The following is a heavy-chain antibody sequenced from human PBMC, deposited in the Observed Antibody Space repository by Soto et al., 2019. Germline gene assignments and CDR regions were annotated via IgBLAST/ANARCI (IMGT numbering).Heavy chain of an antibody. CDR3: ARALYGDYVFDY. Sequence: QVQLVQSGAEVKKPGASVKVSCKASGYTFTSYAMHWVRQAPGQRLEWMGWINAGNGNTKHSQKFQGRVTITRDTSASTAYMELSSLRSEDTAVYYCARALYGDYVFDYWGQGTLVTVSS. J-gene: IGHJ4*02. V-gene: IGHV1-3*01. D-gene: IGHD4-17*01. CDR2: INAGNGNT. CDR1: GYTFTSYA.